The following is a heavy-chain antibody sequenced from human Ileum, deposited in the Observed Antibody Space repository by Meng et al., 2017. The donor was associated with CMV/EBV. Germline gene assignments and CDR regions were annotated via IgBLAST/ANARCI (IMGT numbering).Heavy chain of an antibody. D-gene: IGHD1-7*01. CDR2: MNPIRGNT. Sequence: KASGYAVTSYDIDGVRQATGQGLEWMGWMNPIRGNTVYAQKFQGRVTMNRNTSISTAYMELSSLTSEDTAVYYCARGLRIVGTALAFWGQGSLVTVSS. CDR1: GYAVTSYD. CDR3: ARGLRIVGTALAF. J-gene: IGHJ4*02. V-gene: IGHV1-8*01.